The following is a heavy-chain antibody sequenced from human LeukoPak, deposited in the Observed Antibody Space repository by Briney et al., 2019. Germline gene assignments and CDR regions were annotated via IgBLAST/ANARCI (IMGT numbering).Heavy chain of an antibody. CDR2: LSSGGGGT. J-gene: IGHJ4*02. CDR3: AKGYSSGWYAFDS. V-gene: IGHV3-23*01. D-gene: IGHD6-19*01. Sequence: PGGPLRLSCAASGFTFSRYPMIWVRQAPGKGLEWVSTLSSGGGGTYYADSVRGRFTISRDDSKNTLYLEMFSLTAEDTARYYCAKGYSSGWYAFDSWGQGTLVTVSS. CDR1: GFTFSRYP.